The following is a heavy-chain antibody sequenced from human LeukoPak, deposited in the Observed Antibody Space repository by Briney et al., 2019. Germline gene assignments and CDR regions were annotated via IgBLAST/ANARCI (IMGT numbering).Heavy chain of an antibody. D-gene: IGHD3-22*01. Sequence: PSETLSLTCTVSGGSISSYYWSWIWQPPGKGLEWIGYIYYTGSTNYNPSLKSRVTISVDTSKNQFSLKLSSVTAADTAVYYCARQYSSGYYWYFDLWGRGTLLTVSS. CDR3: ARQYSSGYYWYFDL. J-gene: IGHJ2*01. CDR1: GGSISSYY. V-gene: IGHV4-59*08. CDR2: IYYTGST.